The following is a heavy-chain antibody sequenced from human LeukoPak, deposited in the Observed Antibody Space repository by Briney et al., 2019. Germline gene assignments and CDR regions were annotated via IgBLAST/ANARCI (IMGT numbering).Heavy chain of an antibody. CDR3: ARFYSNYQPADY. CDR1: GYTFTSHG. D-gene: IGHD4-11*01. J-gene: IGHJ4*02. CDR2: ISAYNGNT. Sequence: GASVKVSCKASGYTFTSHGISWVRQAPGQGLEWMGWISAYNGNTSYAQKLQGRVTMTTDTSTSTAYMELRSLRSDDTAVYYCARFYSNYQPADYWGQGTLVTVSS. V-gene: IGHV1-18*01.